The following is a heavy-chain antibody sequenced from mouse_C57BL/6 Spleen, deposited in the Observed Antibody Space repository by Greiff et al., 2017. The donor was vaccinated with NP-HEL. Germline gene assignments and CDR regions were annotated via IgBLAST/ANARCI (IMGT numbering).Heavy chain of an antibody. J-gene: IGHJ3*01. CDR2: ISSGSSTI. Sequence: EVQLVESGGGLVKPGGSLKLSCAASGFTFSDYGMHWVRQAPEKGLEWVAYISSGSSTIYYADTVKGRSPLSRDNAKNTLFLQMTSLRSEDTAMYYCARPGYYGSSWFAYWGQGTLVTVSA. D-gene: IGHD1-1*01. V-gene: IGHV5-17*01. CDR1: GFTFSDYG. CDR3: ARPGYYGSSWFAY.